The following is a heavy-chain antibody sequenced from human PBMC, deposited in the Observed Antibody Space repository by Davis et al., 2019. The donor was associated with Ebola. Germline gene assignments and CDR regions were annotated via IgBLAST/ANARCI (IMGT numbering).Heavy chain of an antibody. D-gene: IGHD2-2*01. CDR2: IYYSGST. CDR3: ARVRGSSTSWTYYYYGMDV. V-gene: IGHV4-39*01. J-gene: IGHJ6*02. Sequence: SETLSLTCTVSGGSISSYYWGWIRQPPGKGLEWIGSIYYSGSTYYNPSLKSRVTISVDTSKNQFSLKLSSVTAADTAVYYCARVRGSSTSWTYYYYGMDVWGQGTTVTVSS. CDR1: GGSISSYY.